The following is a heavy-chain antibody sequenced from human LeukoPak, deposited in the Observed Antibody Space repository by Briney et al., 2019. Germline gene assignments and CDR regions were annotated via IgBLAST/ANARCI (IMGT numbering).Heavy chain of an antibody. D-gene: IGHD3-16*01. V-gene: IGHV3-7*01. CDR1: GFTFSSYW. J-gene: IGHJ4*02. CDR2: IKQDGSEI. CDR3: ARDRGYYDYVWVSFDY. Sequence: PGGSLRLSCAASGFTFSSYWMSWVRQAPGKGLEWVANIKQDGSEIYYVDSVKGRFTISRDNAKNSLYLQMNSLRAEDTAGYCCARDRGYYDYVWVSFDYWGQGTLVTVSS.